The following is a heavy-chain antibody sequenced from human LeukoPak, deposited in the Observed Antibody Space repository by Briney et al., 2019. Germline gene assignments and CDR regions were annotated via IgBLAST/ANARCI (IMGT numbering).Heavy chain of an antibody. D-gene: IGHD3-22*01. V-gene: IGHV4-39*01. CDR1: GGSISSSSYY. CDR3: ARGSYKSITMIVVVNYYFDY. CDR2: ISYSGST. Sequence: SETLSLTCTVSGGSISSSSYYWGWIRQPPGKGLEWIGSISYSGSTYYNPSLKSRVTISVDTSKNQFSLKLSSVTAADTAVYYCARGSYKSITMIVVVNYYFDYWGQGTLVTVSS. J-gene: IGHJ4*02.